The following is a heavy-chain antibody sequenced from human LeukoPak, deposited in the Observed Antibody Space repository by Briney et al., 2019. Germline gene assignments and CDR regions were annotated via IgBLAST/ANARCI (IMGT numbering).Heavy chain of an antibody. D-gene: IGHD1-26*01. CDR3: ARDSGSPFDY. J-gene: IGHJ4*02. CDR1: GGSISSGSYY. CDR2: IYTSGRT. V-gene: IGHV4-61*02. Sequence: SETLSLACTVSGGSISSGSYYWTWIRQPAGKGLEWIGRIYTSGRTNYNPSLKSRVTISSDTSKNQFSLQLNSVTPEDTAVYYCARDSGSPFDYWGQGTLVTVSS.